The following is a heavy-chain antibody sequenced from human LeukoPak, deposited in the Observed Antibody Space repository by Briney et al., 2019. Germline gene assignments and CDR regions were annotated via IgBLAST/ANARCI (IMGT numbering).Heavy chain of an antibody. V-gene: IGHV4-59*01. J-gene: IGHJ6*02. CDR2: IYYSGST. D-gene: IGHD3-9*01. CDR3: ARDSTYYDILTGFPGYGMDV. Sequence: SGTLSLTCTVSGGSISSYYWSWIRQPPGKGLEWIGYIYYSGSTNYNPSLKSRVTISVDTSKNQFSLKLSSVTAADTAVYYCARDSTYYDILTGFPGYGMDVWGQGTTVTVSS. CDR1: GGSISSYY.